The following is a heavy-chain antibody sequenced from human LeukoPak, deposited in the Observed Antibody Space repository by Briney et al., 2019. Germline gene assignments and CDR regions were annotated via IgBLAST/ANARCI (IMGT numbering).Heavy chain of an antibody. D-gene: IGHD6-19*01. V-gene: IGHV3-30*02. Sequence: PGVSLRLSCTASGFTFSSYWMSWVRQAPGKGLEWVAFIRYDGSNKYYADSVKGRFTISRDNSKNTLYLQMNSLRAEDTAVYYCAKDLSSGWPPDPFDIWGQGTMVTVSS. CDR3: AKDLSSGWPPDPFDI. J-gene: IGHJ3*02. CDR1: GFTFSSYW. CDR2: IRYDGSNK.